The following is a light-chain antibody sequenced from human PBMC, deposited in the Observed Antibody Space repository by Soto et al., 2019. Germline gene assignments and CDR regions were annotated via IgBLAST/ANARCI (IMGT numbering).Light chain of an antibody. V-gene: IGLV1-44*01. J-gene: IGLJ1*01. CDR2: SNN. CDR1: SSNIGSNT. CDR3: AAWDDSLNGRV. Sequence: QSVLTQPTSASGAPGQRVTISCSGSSSNIGSNTVNWYQQLPGTAPKLLIYSNNQRPSGVPDRFSGSKSGTSASLAISGLQSEDEADYYCAAWDDSLNGRVLGTGTRVTVL.